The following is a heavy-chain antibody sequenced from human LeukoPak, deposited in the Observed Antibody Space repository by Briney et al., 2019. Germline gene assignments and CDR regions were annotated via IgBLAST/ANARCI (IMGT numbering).Heavy chain of an antibody. CDR3: ARDATGYSYGFEYY. D-gene: IGHD5-18*01. J-gene: IGHJ4*02. V-gene: IGHV3-20*04. CDR1: GFTFSSYW. Sequence: GGSLRLSCAASGFTFSSYWMSWVRQAPGKGLEWVSGINWNGGSTGYADSVKGRFTISRDNAKNSLYLQMNSLRAEDTALYYCARDATGYSYGFEYYWGQGTLVTVSS. CDR2: INWNGGST.